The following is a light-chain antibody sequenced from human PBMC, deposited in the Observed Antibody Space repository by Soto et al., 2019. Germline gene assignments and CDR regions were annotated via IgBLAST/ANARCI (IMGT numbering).Light chain of an antibody. V-gene: IGLV2-23*02. CDR3: CSYAGTSTYV. Sequence: QSELTKPAYVSGSPGQSITISCTGTSIDVGSYNLVSWYQQHPGKAPKLMIYEVTKRPSGISNRFSGSKSGNTASLTISGLQADDEADYYCCSYAGTSTYVFGTGTKVTVL. CDR2: EVT. CDR1: SIDVGSYNL. J-gene: IGLJ1*01.